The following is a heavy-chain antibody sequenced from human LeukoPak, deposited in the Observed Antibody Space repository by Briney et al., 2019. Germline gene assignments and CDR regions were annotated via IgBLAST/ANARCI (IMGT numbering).Heavy chain of an antibody. J-gene: IGHJ6*02. CDR1: GFTVNSNY. CDR2: IYSGGST. Sequence: TGGSLRLSCAASGFTVNSNYMSWVRQAPGKGLEWVSVIYSGGSTYYADSVKGRFTISRDNSKNTLYLQMNSLRAEDTAVYYCARPEAPGYYYGMDVWGQGTTVTVSS. V-gene: IGHV3-66*04. CDR3: ARPEAPGYYYGMDV.